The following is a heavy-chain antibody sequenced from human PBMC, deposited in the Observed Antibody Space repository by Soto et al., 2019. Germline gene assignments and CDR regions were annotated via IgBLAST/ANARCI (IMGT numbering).Heavy chain of an antibody. CDR1: GFTFSNAW. J-gene: IGHJ4*02. CDR2: IKSKPDGGTT. D-gene: IGHD1-26*01. V-gene: IGHV3-15*07. CDR3: TTDWDSGSYSYFAY. Sequence: EVQLVESGGGLVKPGGSLRLSCAASGFTFSNAWMNWVRQAPGKGLEWVGRIKSKPDGGTTDYAAPVKGRFTISRDDSKNTLYRQMNSLKTEDTAVYYCTTDWDSGSYSYFAYWGQGTLVTVAS.